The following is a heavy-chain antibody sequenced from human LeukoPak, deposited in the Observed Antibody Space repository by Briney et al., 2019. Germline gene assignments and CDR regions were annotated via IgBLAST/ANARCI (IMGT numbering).Heavy chain of an antibody. CDR3: ARDGVRGYSGYDPIDY. D-gene: IGHD5-12*01. J-gene: IGHJ4*02. Sequence: PSETLSLTCTVSGGSISSYYWSWIRQPAGKGLEWIGRIYTSGSTNYNPSLKSRVTMSVDTSKNQFSLKLSSVTAEDTAVYYCARDGVRGYSGYDPIDYWGQGTLVTVSS. CDR1: GGSISSYY. CDR2: IYTSGST. V-gene: IGHV4-4*07.